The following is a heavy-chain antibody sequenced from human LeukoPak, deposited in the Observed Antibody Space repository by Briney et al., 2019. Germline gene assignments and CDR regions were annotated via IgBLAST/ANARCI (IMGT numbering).Heavy chain of an antibody. D-gene: IGHD2-2*01. V-gene: IGHV3-15*01. CDR2: IRSKTDGGTT. CDR3: TKSLDCSRTSCDS. CDR1: GFTFRNAW. J-gene: IGHJ5*01. Sequence: GGSLRLSCAASGFTFRNAWMSWVRQAPGKGLAWVGRIRSKTDGGTTDYAAPVKGRFTISRDDSRNTLYLQMSSLKTEDTAVYYCTKSLDCSRTSCDSWGQGTLVTVSS.